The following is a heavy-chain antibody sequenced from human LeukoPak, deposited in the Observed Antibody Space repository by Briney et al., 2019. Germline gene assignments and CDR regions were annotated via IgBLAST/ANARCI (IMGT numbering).Heavy chain of an antibody. V-gene: IGHV3-48*01. CDR3: ARDHRYAFDN. CDR1: GFNFIDYS. J-gene: IGHJ4*01. Sequence: GGSVRLSCAASGFNFIDYSMNWVRQAPGKGLEWTSYIGISSGNTKYADSVKGRFTISRDKARNSLYLQMNSLRVEDTAVYYCARDHRYAFDNWGHGTLVTVSS. CDR2: IGISSGNT. D-gene: IGHD5-12*01.